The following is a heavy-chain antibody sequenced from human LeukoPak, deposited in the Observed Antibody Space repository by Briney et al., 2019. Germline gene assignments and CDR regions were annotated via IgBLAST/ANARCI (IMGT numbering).Heavy chain of an antibody. CDR2: INPFSGGT. CDR3: ARGHYGSGNYYNLDY. D-gene: IGHD3-10*01. J-gene: IGHJ4*02. CDR1: GYSFTDYY. Sequence: ASLQVSCKASGYSFTDYYIHWVRQAPGQGLEWMGWINPFSGGTKYAQKFQGWVTMTRDTSISTAYMELSRLTSDDTAVYYCARGHYGSGNYYNLDYWGQGTLVTVSS. V-gene: IGHV1-2*04.